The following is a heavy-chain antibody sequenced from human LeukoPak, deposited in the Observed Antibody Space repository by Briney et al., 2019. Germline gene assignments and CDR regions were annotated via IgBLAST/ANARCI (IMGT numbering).Heavy chain of an antibody. CDR3: ARRDGYFDY. J-gene: IGHJ4*02. V-gene: IGHV4-4*09. CDR1: GGSISSYY. D-gene: IGHD5-24*01. CDR2: IYTSGST. Sequence: PSETLSLTCTVSGGSISSYYWSWIQQPPGKGLEWIGYIYTSGSTNYNPSLKSRVTISVDTSKNQFSLKLSSVTAADTAVYYCARRDGYFDYWGQGTLVTVSS.